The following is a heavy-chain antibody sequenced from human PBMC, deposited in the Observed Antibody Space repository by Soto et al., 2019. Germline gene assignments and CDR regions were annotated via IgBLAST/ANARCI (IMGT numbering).Heavy chain of an antibody. Sequence: SETLSLTCAVYGGSFSGYYWSWIRQPPGKGLEWIGEINHSGSTNYNPSLKSRVTISVDTSKNKFSLKLSSVTAADTAVYYCARGYDFWSGYYYPYGMDVWGQGTKVTVSS. J-gene: IGHJ6*02. D-gene: IGHD3-3*01. CDR3: ARGYDFWSGYYYPYGMDV. V-gene: IGHV4-34*01. CDR2: INHSGST. CDR1: GGSFSGYY.